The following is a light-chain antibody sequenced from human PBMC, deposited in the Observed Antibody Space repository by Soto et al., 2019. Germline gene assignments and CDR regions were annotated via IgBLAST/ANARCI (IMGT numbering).Light chain of an antibody. CDR3: QQYNRWMWT. CDR1: QSVSSK. V-gene: IGKV3-15*01. J-gene: IGKJ1*01. CDR2: GAS. Sequence: DIVMTQSPAPLSVSPGEGATLSCKASQSVSSKLAWYQQKNGPAPRLLIYGASTRATGIPARFSGSGSGTELTLIISSLQSEDSAVYYCQQYNRWMWTFGQGTKV.